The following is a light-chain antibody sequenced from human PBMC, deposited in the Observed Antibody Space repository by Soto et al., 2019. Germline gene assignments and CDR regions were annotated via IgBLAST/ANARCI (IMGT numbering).Light chain of an antibody. CDR1: SSDVGGYNY. Sequence: QPALTQPASVSGSPGQSITMSCTGTSSDVGGYNYVSWYQHHPGKAPKLIIFDVSNRPSGVSNPFSGSKSGNTASLTISALQPEDEADYYCSSYTTSNTRQIVFGTGTKVTVL. V-gene: IGLV2-14*03. CDR3: SSYTTSNTRQIV. J-gene: IGLJ1*01. CDR2: DVS.